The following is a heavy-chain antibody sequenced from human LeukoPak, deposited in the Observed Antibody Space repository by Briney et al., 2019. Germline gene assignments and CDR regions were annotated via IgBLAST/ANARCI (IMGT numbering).Heavy chain of an antibody. D-gene: IGHD2-21*02. CDR3: ARVHHERLRLDV. Sequence: PSETLSLTCTVSGGSINSGDYFWSWIRQHPGKGLEWIGYIHYSESTHYNPSHKTRITISLDRSKNEFSLKLSSVTAADTAVYYCARVHHERLRLDVWGQGTTVTVSS. CDR1: GGSINSGDYF. V-gene: IGHV4-31*03. CDR2: IHYSEST. J-gene: IGHJ6*02.